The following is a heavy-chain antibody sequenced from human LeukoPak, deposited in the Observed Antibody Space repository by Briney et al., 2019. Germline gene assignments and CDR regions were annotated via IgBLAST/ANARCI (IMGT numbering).Heavy chain of an antibody. CDR3: ARVVRGGELFDAFDI. J-gene: IGHJ3*02. CDR2: IYTSGST. Sequence: PSETLSLTCTVSGGSISSGSYYWSWIRQPAGKGLEWIGRIYTSGSTNYNPSLKSRVTISVDTSKNQFSLKLSSVTAADTAVYYCARVVRGGELFDAFDIWGQGTMVTVSS. D-gene: IGHD3-10*01. CDR1: GGSISSGSYY. V-gene: IGHV4-61*02.